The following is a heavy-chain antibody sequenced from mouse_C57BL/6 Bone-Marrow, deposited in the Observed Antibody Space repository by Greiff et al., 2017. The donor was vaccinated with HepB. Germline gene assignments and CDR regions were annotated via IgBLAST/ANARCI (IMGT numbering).Heavy chain of an antibody. CDR3: AGGGAWFAF. J-gene: IGHJ3*01. CDR2: IWSCGST. CDR1: GFSLTSYG. V-gene: IGHV2-2*01. Sequence: VMLVESGPGLVQPSQRLSITCTVSGFSLTSYGVHWVRQSPGKGLEWLGVIWSCGSTDYNAAFISRLSISKDNSKSQVFFKMNSLQADDTAIYYCAGGGAWFAFWGQGTLVTVSA.